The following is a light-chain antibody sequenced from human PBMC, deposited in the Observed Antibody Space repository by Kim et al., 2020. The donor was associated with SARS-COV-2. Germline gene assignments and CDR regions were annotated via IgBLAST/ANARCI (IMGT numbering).Light chain of an antibody. V-gene: IGKV3-20*01. Sequence: SPGERATPSCRASQSVSNDYLAWYQQRPGQAPSLLIYDASSRATGIPDRFSGRGSGTYYTLTISSLEPEDFALYYCQQYADSPLTFGGGTKVDIK. J-gene: IGKJ4*01. CDR3: QQYADSPLT. CDR2: DAS. CDR1: QSVSNDY.